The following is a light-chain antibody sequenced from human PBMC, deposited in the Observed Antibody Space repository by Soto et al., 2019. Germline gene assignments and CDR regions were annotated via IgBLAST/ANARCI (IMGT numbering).Light chain of an antibody. V-gene: IGLV1-44*01. J-gene: IGLJ2*01. CDR2: SNN. CDR1: SSNIGSNT. Sequence: QSVLTQPPSASGTPGQRVTISCSGSSSNIGSNTVNWYQQLPGTAPKLLIYSNNQRPSGVPDRFSGSKSGTSASLAISGLSAADEADYYCAAWDDSLNGLVFGGGTKLTVL. CDR3: AAWDDSLNGLV.